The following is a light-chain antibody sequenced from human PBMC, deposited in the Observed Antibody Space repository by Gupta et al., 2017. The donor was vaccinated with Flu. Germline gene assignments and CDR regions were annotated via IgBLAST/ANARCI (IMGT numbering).Light chain of an antibody. Sequence: SSVLTQPPSLSVALGQPPPLTCGGNNIGSKSVHWYQQKPGQAPVLVVYDDSDRPSGIPERFSGSNSGNTATLTISRVEAGDEADYYCQVWDSSSDHPWVFGGGTKLTVL. CDR2: DDS. J-gene: IGLJ3*02. V-gene: IGLV3-21*02. CDR3: QVWDSSSDHPWV. CDR1: NIGSKS.